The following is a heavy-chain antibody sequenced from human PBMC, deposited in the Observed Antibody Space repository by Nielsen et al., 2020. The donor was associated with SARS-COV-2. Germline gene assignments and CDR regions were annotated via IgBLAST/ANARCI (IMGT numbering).Heavy chain of an antibody. CDR2: ISYDGSNK. CDR3: AGHNYYYYGMDV. Sequence: GESLKISCAASGFTFSSYAMHWVRQAPGKGLEWVAVISYDGSNKYYAGSVKGRFTISRDNSKNTLYLQMNSLRAEDTAVYYCAGHNYYYYGMDVWGQGTTVTVSS. CDR1: GFTFSSYA. V-gene: IGHV3-30-3*01. J-gene: IGHJ6*02.